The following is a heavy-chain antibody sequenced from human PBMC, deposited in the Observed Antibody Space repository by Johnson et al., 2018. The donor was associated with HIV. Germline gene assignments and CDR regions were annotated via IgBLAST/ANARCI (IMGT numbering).Heavy chain of an antibody. J-gene: IGHJ3*01. Sequence: QVQLVESGGSVVQPGRSLRLSCAASGFTFSNYAMHWVRQAPGKGLEWVAVISYDGSSKYYADSVKGRFTISRDNSKNTLYLQMSSLRAEDTAIYFCARDLTNEYCSSSPVWGQGTMVTVSS. CDR3: ARDLTNEYCSSSPV. CDR2: ISYDGSSK. D-gene: IGHD6-6*01. V-gene: IGHV3-30-3*01. CDR1: GFTFSNYA.